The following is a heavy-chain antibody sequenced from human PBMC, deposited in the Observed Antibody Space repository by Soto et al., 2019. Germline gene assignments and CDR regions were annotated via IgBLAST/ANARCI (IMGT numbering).Heavy chain of an antibody. Sequence: GASVKVCCKASGGTFSSYAISWVRQAPGQGLEWMGGIIPIFGTANYAQKFQGRVTITADESTSTAYMELSSLRSEDTAVYYCARERIVVVTAIRYYYYGMDVWGQGTTVTVSS. CDR1: GGTFSSYA. V-gene: IGHV1-69*13. D-gene: IGHD2-21*02. CDR3: ARERIVVVTAIRYYYYGMDV. J-gene: IGHJ6*02. CDR2: IIPIFGTA.